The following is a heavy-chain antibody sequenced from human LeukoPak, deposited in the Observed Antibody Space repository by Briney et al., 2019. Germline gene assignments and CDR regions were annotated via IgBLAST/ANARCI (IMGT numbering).Heavy chain of an antibody. D-gene: IGHD6-13*01. V-gene: IGHV3-30*02. CDR1: GFTFSSYG. CDR3: AKVPSNIAALLRYYYYYYMDV. CDR2: IRYDGSNK. J-gene: IGHJ6*03. Sequence: GGSLRLSCAASGFTFSSYGMHWVRQVPGKGLEWVAFIRYDGSNKYYADSVKGRFTISRDNSKNTLYLQMNSLRAEDTAVYYRAKVPSNIAALLRYYYYYYMDVWGKGTTVTVSS.